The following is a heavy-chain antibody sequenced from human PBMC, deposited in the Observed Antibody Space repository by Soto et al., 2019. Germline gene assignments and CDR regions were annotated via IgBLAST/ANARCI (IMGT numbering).Heavy chain of an antibody. CDR1: GDSISNSRFY. CDR3: ARDYFDSSDYTTNWFDP. V-gene: IGHV4-39*01. CDR2: IYHTGNA. J-gene: IGHJ5*02. D-gene: IGHD3-22*01. Sequence: SETLSLTCGVSGDSISNSRFYWAWIRQPPGEGLEWIGSIYHTGNAYYNPSLKSRVTISVDTSKNQFSLKVTSVAAADTALYYCARDYFDSSDYTTNWFDPWGQGTLVTVSS.